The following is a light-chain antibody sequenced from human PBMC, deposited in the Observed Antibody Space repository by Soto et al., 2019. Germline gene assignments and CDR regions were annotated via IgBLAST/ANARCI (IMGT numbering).Light chain of an antibody. V-gene: IGLV2-14*01. CDR1: SSDVGGYNY. Sequence: QSVLTQPASVSGAPGQSITISCTGTSSDVGGYNYVSWYQQHPGKAPKLMIYEVTNRPSGVSNRFSGSKSGNTASLTISGLQAEDEADYYCSSYTSSSTLLYVFGPGTKLTVL. CDR3: SSYTSSSTLLYV. J-gene: IGLJ1*01. CDR2: EVT.